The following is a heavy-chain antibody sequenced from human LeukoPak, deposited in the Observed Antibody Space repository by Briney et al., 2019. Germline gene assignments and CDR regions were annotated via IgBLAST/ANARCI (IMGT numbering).Heavy chain of an antibody. J-gene: IGHJ4*02. CDR3: ARDFIDY. CDR1: GYTFTGHY. Sequence: ASVKVSCKASGYTFTGHYIHWVRQAPGQGLEWMGWINPNSGGTNYAQKFQGRVTMTRDTSISTAYMELSRLTPDDTAVYYCARDFIDYWGQGTLVTVSS. CDR2: INPNSGGT. V-gene: IGHV1-2*02.